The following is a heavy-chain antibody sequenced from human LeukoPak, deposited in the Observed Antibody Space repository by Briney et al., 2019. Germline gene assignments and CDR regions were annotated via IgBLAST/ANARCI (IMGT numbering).Heavy chain of an antibody. CDR1: VASISSGGSY. V-gene: IGHV4-31*03. J-gene: IGHJ5*02. D-gene: IGHD2-2*01. Sequence: SETLSLTCTVSVASISSGGSYWGWFRKHPGKGLEWIGNIYYSGTTYYNPSLKSRVTISVDTSKNQFSLKLSSVTAADTAVFYCARFDSSTVSTHRGWFDPWGQGTLVTVSS. CDR3: ARFDSSTVSTHRGWFDP. CDR2: IYYSGTT.